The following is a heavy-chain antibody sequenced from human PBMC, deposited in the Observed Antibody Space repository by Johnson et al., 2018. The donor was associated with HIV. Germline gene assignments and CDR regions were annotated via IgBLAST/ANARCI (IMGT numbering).Heavy chain of an antibody. V-gene: IGHV3-15*01. Sequence: VQLLESGGGVVQPGRSLRPSCAASGFIFRSYVMHGVRQAPGEGLAGVGRIKSKTDGETIDYAPPVTGRFPIQRDDSKNKLYLQMNSLRAEDTAVYYCAKHIVLVVYAIGAAFDIWGQGTMVTVSS. CDR3: AKHIVLVVYAIGAAFDI. J-gene: IGHJ3*02. CDR1: GFIFRSYV. CDR2: IKSKTDGETI. D-gene: IGHD2-8*02.